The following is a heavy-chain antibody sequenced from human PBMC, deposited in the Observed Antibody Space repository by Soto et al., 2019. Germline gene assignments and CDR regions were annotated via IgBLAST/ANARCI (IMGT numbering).Heavy chain of an antibody. J-gene: IGHJ3*02. D-gene: IGHD2-15*01. CDR2: ISGSGGST. V-gene: IGHV3-23*01. CDR1: GFTFSSYA. CDR3: AKARDIVVVVAAHDAFDI. Sequence: GGSLRLSCAASGFTFSSYAMSWVRQAPGKGLEWVSAISGSGGSTYYADSVKGRFTISRDNSKNTLYLQMNSLRAEETAVYYCAKARDIVVVVAAHDAFDIWGQGTMVTVSS.